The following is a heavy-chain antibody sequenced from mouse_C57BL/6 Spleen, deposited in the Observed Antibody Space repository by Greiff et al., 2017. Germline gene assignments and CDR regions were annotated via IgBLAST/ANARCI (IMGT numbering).Heavy chain of an antibody. D-gene: IGHD4-1*01. Sequence: EVNVVESEGGLVQPGSSMKLSCTASGFTFSDYYMAWVRQVPEKGLEWVANINYDGSSTYYLDSLKSRFIISRDNAKNILYLQMSSLKSEDTATYYCARDEGNWDYFDYWGQGTTLTVSS. CDR1: GFTFSDYY. CDR2: INYDGSST. CDR3: ARDEGNWDYFDY. V-gene: IGHV5-16*01. J-gene: IGHJ2*01.